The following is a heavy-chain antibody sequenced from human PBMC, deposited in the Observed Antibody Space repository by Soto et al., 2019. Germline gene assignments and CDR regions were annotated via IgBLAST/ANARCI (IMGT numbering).Heavy chain of an antibody. Sequence: SCPTLVNPTQTLTLTCTFSGFSLSARGEGVGWIRQPPAKALEWLALNYWDDDKRHSPSVKSRVTITRDTSQTQELLILTDMDSVDSSTDYCVPNVGISSSDYWGQGTLVTVSS. CDR3: VPNVGISSSDY. CDR2: NYWDDDK. J-gene: IGHJ4*02. V-gene: IGHV2-5*02. CDR1: GFSLSARGEG. D-gene: IGHD1-26*01.